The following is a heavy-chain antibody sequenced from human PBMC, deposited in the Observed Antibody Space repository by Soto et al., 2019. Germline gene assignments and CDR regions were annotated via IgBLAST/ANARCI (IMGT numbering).Heavy chain of an antibody. CDR1: GFTFSSYS. Sequence: GGSLRLSCAASGFTFSSYSMNWVRQAPGKGLEWVSYISSSSSTIYYADSVKGRFTISRDNSKNTLYLQMNSLRAEDTAVYYCARDRGYTYGFDFWGQGALVTVSS. D-gene: IGHD5-18*01. CDR3: ARDRGYTYGFDF. CDR2: ISSSSSTI. J-gene: IGHJ4*02. V-gene: IGHV3-48*01.